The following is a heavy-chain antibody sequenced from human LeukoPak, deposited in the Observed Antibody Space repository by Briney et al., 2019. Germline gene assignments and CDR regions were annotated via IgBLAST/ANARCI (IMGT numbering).Heavy chain of an antibody. CDR2: INHSGST. Sequence: PSETLSLTCTVSGGSISGYYWSWIRQPPGKGLEWIGEINHSGSTNYNPSLKSRVTISVDTSKNQFSLKLSSVTAADTAVYYCARGGELGKSSCNFDLWGRGTLVTVSS. CDR3: ARGGELGKSSCNFDL. D-gene: IGHD1-26*01. J-gene: IGHJ2*01. CDR1: GGSISGYY. V-gene: IGHV4-34*01.